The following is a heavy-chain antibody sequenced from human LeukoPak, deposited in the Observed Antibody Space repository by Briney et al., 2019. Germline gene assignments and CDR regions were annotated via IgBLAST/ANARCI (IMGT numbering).Heavy chain of an antibody. CDR1: GYTFTGYY. CDR3: ARDQTDDYLGDYYMDV. CDR2: INPNSGGT. Sequence: ASVKVSCKASGYTFTGYYMHWVRQAPGQGREWMGWINPNSGGTNYSQKFQGRVTMTRDTSISKDYMEVSRLRSDDTAVYYCARDQTDDYLGDYYMDVWGKGTTVTVSS. D-gene: IGHD5-12*01. V-gene: IGHV1-2*02. J-gene: IGHJ6*03.